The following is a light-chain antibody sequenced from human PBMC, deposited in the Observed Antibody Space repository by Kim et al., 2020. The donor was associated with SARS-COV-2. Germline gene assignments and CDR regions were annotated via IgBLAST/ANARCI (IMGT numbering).Light chain of an antibody. V-gene: IGLV6-57*01. CDR3: QSYDATNQV. CDR2: EDY. Sequence: GKTVTISCTRSSGNIASNFVQWYQQRPGSSPTIVIYEDYQRPSGVPDRFAGSIDRSANSASLTISGLKTEDEDDYYCQSYDATNQVFGGGTKLTVL. CDR1: SGNIASNF. J-gene: IGLJ3*02.